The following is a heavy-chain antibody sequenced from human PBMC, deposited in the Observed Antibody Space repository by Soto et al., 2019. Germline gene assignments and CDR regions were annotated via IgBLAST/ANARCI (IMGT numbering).Heavy chain of an antibody. V-gene: IGHV3-21*01. J-gene: IGHJ3*02. D-gene: IGHD2-2*01. CDR3: ARDYCSSTSCHRDAFDI. CDR2: ISSSSSYI. CDR1: GFTFSSYS. Sequence: EVQLVESGGGLVKPGGSLRLSCAASGFTFSSYSMNWVRQAPGKGLEWVSSISSSSSYIYYADSVKGRFTISRDNAKNSLYLQMNSLRAEDTAVYYCARDYCSSTSCHRDAFDIWGQGTMVTVSS.